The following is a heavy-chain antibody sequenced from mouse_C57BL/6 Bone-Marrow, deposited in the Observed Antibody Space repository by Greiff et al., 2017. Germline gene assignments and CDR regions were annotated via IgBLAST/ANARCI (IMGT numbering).Heavy chain of an antibody. CDR1: GYTFTSYD. CDR2: IYPRDGST. CDR3: ARTGSSYVAWFAY. Sequence: VQLQESGPELVKPGASVKLSCKASGYTFTSYDINWVKQRPGQGLEWIGWIYPRDGSTKYNEKFKGKATLTVDTSSSTAYMELHSLTSEDSAVYFCARTGSSYVAWFAYWGQGTLVTVSA. D-gene: IGHD1-1*01. V-gene: IGHV1-85*01. J-gene: IGHJ3*01.